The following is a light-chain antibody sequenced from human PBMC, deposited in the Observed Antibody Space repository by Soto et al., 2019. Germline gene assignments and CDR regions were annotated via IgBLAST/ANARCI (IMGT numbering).Light chain of an antibody. V-gene: IGKV3-11*01. CDR1: QNIDNY. CDR3: QHRSNWPRT. CDR2: DAS. J-gene: IGKJ4*01. Sequence: EVVLTQSPATLSLSPGERATLSCRASQNIDNYVAWYQQKFGQAPRLLIYDASNRATGIPARFSGRGSGTDFTLTIDSLEPEDIAVYYCQHRSNWPRTFGGGAKV.